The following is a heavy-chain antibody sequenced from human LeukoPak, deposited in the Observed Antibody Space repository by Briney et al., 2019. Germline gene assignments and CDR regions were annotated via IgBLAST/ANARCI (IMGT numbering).Heavy chain of an antibody. CDR3: ARDCIVRGVQSPRWFDP. J-gene: IGHJ5*02. CDR1: GYSISSGYY. V-gene: IGHV4-38-2*02. D-gene: IGHD3-10*01. Sequence: SETLSLTCTVSGYSISSGYYWGWIRQPPGKGLEWIGSIYHSGSTYYNPSLKSRVTISVDTSKNQFSLKLSSVTAADTAVYYCARDCIVRGVQSPRWFDPWGQGTLVTVSS. CDR2: IYHSGST.